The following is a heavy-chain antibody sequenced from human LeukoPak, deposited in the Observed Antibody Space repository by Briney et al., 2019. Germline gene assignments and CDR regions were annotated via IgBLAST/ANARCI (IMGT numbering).Heavy chain of an antibody. J-gene: IGHJ5*02. D-gene: IGHD3-3*01. CDR3: ARDPSDISYYDFWSGGFDP. CDR2: VSSGSTFI. Sequence: GGSLRLSCAASGFTFSSYGMSWVRQAPGKGLEWVSYVSSGSTFIDYTDSVKGRFTISRDNAKNSLYLQMNSLRAEDTAVYYCARDPSDISYYDFWSGGFDPWGQGTLVTVSS. CDR1: GFTFSSYG. V-gene: IGHV3-21*01.